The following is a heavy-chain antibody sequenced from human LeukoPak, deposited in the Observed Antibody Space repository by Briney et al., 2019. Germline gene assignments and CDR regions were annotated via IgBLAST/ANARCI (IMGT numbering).Heavy chain of an antibody. J-gene: IGHJ4*02. CDR1: GGSFSGYY. CDR2: INHSGST. Sequence: PSETLSLTCAVYGGSFSGYYWSWIRQPPGKGLEWIGEINHSGSTNYNPSLKSRVTISVDTSKNQFSLKLSSVTAADTAVYYCARPYCSSTSCYLAYWGQGTLVTVSS. V-gene: IGHV4-34*01. CDR3: ARPYCSSTSCYLAY. D-gene: IGHD2-2*01.